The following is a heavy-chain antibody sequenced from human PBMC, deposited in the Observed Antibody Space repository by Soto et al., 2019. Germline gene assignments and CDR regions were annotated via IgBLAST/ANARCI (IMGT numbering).Heavy chain of an antibody. CDR3: AKGSGYCSGGSCYNLYYYYYYMDV. Sequence: GGSLRLSCAASGFTFSSYAMSWVRQAPGKGLEWVSAISGSGGSTYYADSVKGRFTISRDNSKNTLYLQMNSLRAEDTAVYYCAKGSGYCSGGSCYNLYYYYYYMDVWGKGTTVTVSS. V-gene: IGHV3-23*01. D-gene: IGHD2-15*01. CDR1: GFTFSSYA. CDR2: ISGSGGST. J-gene: IGHJ6*03.